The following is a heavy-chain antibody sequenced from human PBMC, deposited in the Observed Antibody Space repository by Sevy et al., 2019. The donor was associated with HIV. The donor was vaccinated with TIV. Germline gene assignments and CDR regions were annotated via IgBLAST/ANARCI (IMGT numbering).Heavy chain of an antibody. V-gene: IGHV3-21*01. CDR2: ISSSGSNI. D-gene: IGHD3-10*01. Sequence: GGSLRLSCAVSGFTFSSYSMNWVRQAPGKGLEWVSSISSSGSNIYYADSVKGRFTISRDNAKNSLYLQMNSLRAEDTAVYYCCRLLDIGWFDSWGQGTLVTVSS. J-gene: IGHJ5*01. CDR1: GFTFSSYS. CDR3: CRLLDIGWFDS.